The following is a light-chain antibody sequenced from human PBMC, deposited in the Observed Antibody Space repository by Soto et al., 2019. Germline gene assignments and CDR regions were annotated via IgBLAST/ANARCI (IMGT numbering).Light chain of an antibody. J-gene: IGLJ1*01. Sequence: QSALTQPRSVAGSPGQSVTISCTGTSSDVGAYNFVSWCQQHPGKAPKLMIYDVSKRPSGVPDRFSGSKSGNTASLTISGLQAEDEAEYYCCSYAGSYNWVFGTGTKLTVL. V-gene: IGLV2-11*01. CDR3: CSYAGSYNWV. CDR1: SSDVGAYNF. CDR2: DVS.